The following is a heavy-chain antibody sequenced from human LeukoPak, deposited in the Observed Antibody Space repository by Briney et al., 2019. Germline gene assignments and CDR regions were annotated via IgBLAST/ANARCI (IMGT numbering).Heavy chain of an antibody. J-gene: IGHJ4*02. V-gene: IGHV1-18*01. D-gene: IGHD6-19*01. CDR2: ISAYNGNT. Sequence: GASVKVSCKASGYTFTSYGISWVRQAPGQGLEWMGWISAYNGNTNYAQKLQGRGTMTTDTSTSKAYMELRRLRSDDTAVYYCARVRLASYSSGWVVGDYWGQGTLVTVSS. CDR1: GYTFTSYG. CDR3: ARVRLASYSSGWVVGDY.